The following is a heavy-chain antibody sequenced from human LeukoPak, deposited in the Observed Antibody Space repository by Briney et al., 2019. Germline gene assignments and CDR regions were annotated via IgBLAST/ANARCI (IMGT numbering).Heavy chain of an antibody. J-gene: IGHJ4*02. D-gene: IGHD6-19*01. CDR3: AKVASRGWRAGLDY. V-gene: IGHV3-23*01. Sequence: GGSLRLSCAASGFTFSSYAMSWVRQAPGKGLEWVSTISGSGGSTYYADSVKGRFTVSRDNSKNTLYLQMNSLRAEDTAAYYCAKVASRGWRAGLDYWGQATLVTVSP. CDR2: ISGSGGST. CDR1: GFTFSSYA.